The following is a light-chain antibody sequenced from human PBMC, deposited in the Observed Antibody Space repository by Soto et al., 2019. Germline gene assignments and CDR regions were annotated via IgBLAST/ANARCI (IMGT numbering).Light chain of an antibody. Sequence: QSALTQPRSVSGSPGQSVTISCTGTSSDVGGYNYVSWYQQHPGKAPKLMISDVSKRPSWVTDRFFGSKSGNTASLTISGLQAEDEADYYCYSYAGSYTFYVFGTGTKLTVL. CDR3: YSYAGSYTFYV. V-gene: IGLV2-11*01. J-gene: IGLJ1*01. CDR1: SSDVGGYNY. CDR2: DVS.